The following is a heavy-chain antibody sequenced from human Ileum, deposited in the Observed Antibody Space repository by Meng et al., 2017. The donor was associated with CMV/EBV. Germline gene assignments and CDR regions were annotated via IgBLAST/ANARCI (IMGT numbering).Heavy chain of an antibody. Sequence: HRQESGPGLVAPSTTLSLTCTVSGDSITTGNSYWSWIRQAPGKDMEWIGYIYNSGKTDCNPSLKSRVTISIDTSKNQFSLKLTSVTAADTAVYYCARGRVAQDYWGQGTLVTVSS. CDR1: GDSITTGNSY. CDR3: ARGRVAQDY. J-gene: IGHJ4*02. V-gene: IGHV4-30-4*01. CDR2: IYNSGKT.